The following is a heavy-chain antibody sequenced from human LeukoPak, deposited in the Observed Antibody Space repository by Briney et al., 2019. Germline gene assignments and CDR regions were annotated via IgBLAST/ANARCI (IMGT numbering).Heavy chain of an antibody. V-gene: IGHV4-38-2*01. J-gene: IGHJ3*02. D-gene: IGHD1-20*01. CDR2: IYHSGST. Sequence: PSETLSLTCAVSGYSISSGYYWGWSRQPPGKGLGWIGSIYHSGSTYYNPSLKSRVTISVDTSKNQFSLKLSSVTAADTAVYSCARPYNWNDVDAFDIWGQGTMVTVSS. CDR1: GYSISSGYY. CDR3: ARPYNWNDVDAFDI.